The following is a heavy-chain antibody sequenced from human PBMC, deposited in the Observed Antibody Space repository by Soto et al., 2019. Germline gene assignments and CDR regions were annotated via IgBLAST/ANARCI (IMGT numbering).Heavy chain of an antibody. J-gene: IGHJ6*02. CDR3: AKAPKGNYYYGMDV. CDR1: GFTFSSYA. Sequence: GGSLRLSCAASGFTFSSYAMSWVRQAPGKGLEWVSAISGSGGSTYYADSVKGRFTISRDNSKNTLYLQMNSLRAEDTAVYYCAKAPKGNYYYGMDVWGQGTSVTVSS. CDR2: ISGSGGST. V-gene: IGHV3-23*01. D-gene: IGHD6-13*01.